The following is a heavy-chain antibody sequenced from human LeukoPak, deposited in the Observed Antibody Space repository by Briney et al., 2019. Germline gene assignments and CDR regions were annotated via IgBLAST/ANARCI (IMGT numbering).Heavy chain of an antibody. V-gene: IGHV3-53*01. D-gene: IGHD3-10*01. Sequence: GGSLRLSCAASGFTVSSNYMSWVRQAPGKGLEWVSVIYSGGTTYYADSVKGRFTISRDNAMNTLYLQMNSLRAEDTAVYHCAMVRGYYYHGLDVWGQGTTVTVSS. CDR1: GFTVSSNY. J-gene: IGHJ6*02. CDR2: IYSGGTT. CDR3: AMVRGYYYHGLDV.